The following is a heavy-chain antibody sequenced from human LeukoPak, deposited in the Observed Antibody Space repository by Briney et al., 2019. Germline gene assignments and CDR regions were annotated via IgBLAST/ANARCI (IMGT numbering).Heavy chain of an antibody. CDR3: GKDRLGFGELLPSMDV. CDR1: GLIFSNYA. V-gene: IGHV3-23*01. Sequence: HPGGSLRLSCAASGLIFSNYAMNWVRQAPGKGLEWVSGISSSGDITYYADSVKGRFTISRDNSKKTPYLQMHSLRAEDTAIYYCGKDRLGFGELLPSMDVWGKGTTVTVSS. CDR2: ISSSGDIT. J-gene: IGHJ6*01. D-gene: IGHD3-10*01.